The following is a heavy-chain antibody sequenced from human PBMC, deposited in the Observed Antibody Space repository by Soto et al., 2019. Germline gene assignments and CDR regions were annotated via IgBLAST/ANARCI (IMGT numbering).Heavy chain of an antibody. CDR1: GGSISSGGYY. Sequence: LSLTCTVSGGSISSGGYYWSWIRQHPGKGLEWIWYIYFSGSTYYNPSLKSRVTISLDTSKNQFSLKLSSVTAADTAVYYCARLSMTTKNDYWGQGTLVTVSS. V-gene: IGHV4-31*03. CDR3: ARLSMTTKNDY. D-gene: IGHD4-4*01. CDR2: IYFSGST. J-gene: IGHJ4*02.